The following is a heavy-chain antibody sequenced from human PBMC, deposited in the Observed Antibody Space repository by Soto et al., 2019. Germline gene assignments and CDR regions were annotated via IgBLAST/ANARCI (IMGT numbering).Heavy chain of an antibody. Sequence: GGSLRLSCAASGFTFSSYSMNWVRQAPGKGLEWVSYISSSSSTIYYADSVKGRFTISRDNAKNSLYLQMNSLRAEDTAVYYCARGRIAARIDYYYYYMDVWGKGTTVTVSS. CDR3: ARGRIAARIDYYYYYMDV. D-gene: IGHD6-6*01. CDR1: GFTFSSYS. V-gene: IGHV3-48*01. J-gene: IGHJ6*03. CDR2: ISSSSSTI.